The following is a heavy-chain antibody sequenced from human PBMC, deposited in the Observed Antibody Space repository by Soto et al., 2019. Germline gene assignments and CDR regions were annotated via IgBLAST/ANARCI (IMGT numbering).Heavy chain of an antibody. Sequence: QITLKESGPTLVNHTQTLTLTCTVSGFSLFTDGGNVAWIRQSPGEAPEWLANTYWNADMRYRPSLRNRLTITKDTAKNQVVLTMTNMGPMDTATYYFAHIYAKRAYDSCGQVPLVTVSS. CDR1: GFSLFTDGGN. CDR2: TYWNADM. V-gene: IGHV2-5*01. D-gene: IGHD3-3*01. J-gene: IGHJ5*02. CDR3: AHIYAKRAYDS.